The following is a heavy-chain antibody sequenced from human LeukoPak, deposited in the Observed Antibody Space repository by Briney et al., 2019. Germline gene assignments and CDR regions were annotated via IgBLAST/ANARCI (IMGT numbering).Heavy chain of an antibody. CDR1: GFTFRAYT. J-gene: IGHJ4*02. CDR3: ARESSGWYPGFDY. V-gene: IGHV3-48*02. Sequence: PGGSLRLSCAASGFTFRAYTMNWVRQAPGKGLEWVSYISSSSSTIYYADSVRGRFTISRDNANNSLYLQMNSLRDEDTAVYYCARESSGWYPGFDYWGQGTLVTVSS. D-gene: IGHD6-19*01. CDR2: ISSSSSTI.